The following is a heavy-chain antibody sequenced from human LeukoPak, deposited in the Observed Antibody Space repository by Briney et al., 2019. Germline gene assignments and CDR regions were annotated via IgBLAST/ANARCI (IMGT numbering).Heavy chain of an antibody. V-gene: IGHV3-23*01. CDR3: AKDPYRASSGLVDY. CDR2: ISGSGGTT. J-gene: IGHJ4*02. Sequence: GGSLRLSCATSGFTFSNYAVSWVRQAPGKGLEWVSSISGSGGTTYYTDSVKGRFTISRDNSKNTLYLQMNSLRAEDTAVYYCAKDPYRASSGLVDYWGQGTLVTVSS. D-gene: IGHD5-12*01. CDR1: GFTFSNYA.